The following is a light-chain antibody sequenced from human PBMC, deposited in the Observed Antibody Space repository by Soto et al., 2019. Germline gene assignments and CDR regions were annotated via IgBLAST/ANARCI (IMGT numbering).Light chain of an antibody. CDR2: RVS. J-gene: IGKJ4*01. V-gene: IGKV3-20*01. Sequence: EIVLTQSPGTLSLSPGERATLSCRASQTITTLAWYQRKPGQAPRLLIYRVSSRATGVPDRFSGSGSGTDYTLTISRLEPEDSAVYYCQQYGNLPLTFGGGTKVEIK. CDR1: QTITT. CDR3: QQYGNLPLT.